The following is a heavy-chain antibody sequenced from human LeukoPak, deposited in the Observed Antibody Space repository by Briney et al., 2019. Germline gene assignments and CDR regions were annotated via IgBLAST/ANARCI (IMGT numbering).Heavy chain of an antibody. CDR3: ARDAYYDFWSGHDY. CDR2: IYHSGST. D-gene: IGHD3-3*01. Sequence: SQTLSLTCTVSGGSISSGGYYWSWIRQPPGKGLEWIGYIYHSGSTYYNPSLKSRVTISVDRSKNQFSLKLSSVTAVDTAVYYCARDAYYDFWSGHDYWGQGTLVTVSS. CDR1: GGSISSGGYY. V-gene: IGHV4-30-2*01. J-gene: IGHJ4*02.